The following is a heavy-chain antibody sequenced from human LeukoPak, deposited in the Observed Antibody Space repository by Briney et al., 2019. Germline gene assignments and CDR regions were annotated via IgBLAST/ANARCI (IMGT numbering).Heavy chain of an antibody. Sequence: GGSLRLSCVVSGFTFSRYWMNWFRQAPGKGLEWVANIHEDGSEKYYVDSVKGRFTISRDNAKNSLYLQMNSLRAEDTAVYYCARNVRLPSPRAFYILCQGTMVTVSS. CDR1: GFTFSRYW. D-gene: IGHD6-25*01. V-gene: IGHV3-7*05. CDR3: ARNVRLPSPRAFYI. J-gene: IGHJ3*02. CDR2: IHEDGSEK.